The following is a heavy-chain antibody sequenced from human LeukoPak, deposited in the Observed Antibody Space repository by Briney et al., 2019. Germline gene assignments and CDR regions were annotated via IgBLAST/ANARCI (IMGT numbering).Heavy chain of an antibody. V-gene: IGHV4-59*08. D-gene: IGHD6-19*01. J-gene: IGHJ4*02. Sequence: SETLSLTCTVSGGSISSYYWSWIRQSPGEGLEWIGYVYYNGSPNYNPSLRSRLTISIDTSKNQFSLKLSSVTAADTAVYYCARHGSDWAFDFWGRGTLVTVSS. CDR1: GGSISSYY. CDR3: ARHGSDWAFDF. CDR2: VYYNGSP.